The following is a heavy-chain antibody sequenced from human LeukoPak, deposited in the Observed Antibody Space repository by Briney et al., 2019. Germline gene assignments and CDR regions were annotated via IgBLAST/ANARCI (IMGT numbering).Heavy chain of an antibody. CDR2: IYYSGST. Sequence: SETLSLTCTVSGGSISSYYWSWIRQPPGKGLEWIGYIYYSGSTNYNPSLKSRVTISVDTSNNQFSLKLSSVTAADTAVYYCARVRTKYANWFDPWGQGTLVTVSS. CDR3: ARVRTKYANWFDP. D-gene: IGHD1-14*01. CDR1: GGSISSYY. J-gene: IGHJ5*02. V-gene: IGHV4-59*01.